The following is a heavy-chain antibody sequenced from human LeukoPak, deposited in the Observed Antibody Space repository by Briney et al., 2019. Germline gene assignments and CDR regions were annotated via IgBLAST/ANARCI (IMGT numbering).Heavy chain of an antibody. CDR3: ARELLYSGSFGFDY. CDR1: GFTFSSYA. J-gene: IGHJ4*02. Sequence: AGGSLRLSCAASGFTFSSYAMSWVRQAPGKGLVWVSRINSDGSRTTYADSVKGRFTISRDNAKNSLYLQMNSLRAEDTAVYYCARELLYSGSFGFDYWGQGTLVTVSS. CDR2: INSDGSRT. D-gene: IGHD1-26*01. V-gene: IGHV3-74*01.